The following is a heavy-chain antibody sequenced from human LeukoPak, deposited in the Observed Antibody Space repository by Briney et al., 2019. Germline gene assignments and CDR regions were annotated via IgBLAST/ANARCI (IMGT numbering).Heavy chain of an antibody. CDR3: AKERGRSGYDPLRGMDV. V-gene: IGHV3-23*01. CDR2: ISGSGGST. J-gene: IGHJ6*02. D-gene: IGHD5-12*01. CDR1: GFTFSSYG. Sequence: PGGSLRLSCAASGFTFSSYGMHWVRQAPGKGLEWVSAISGSGGSTYYADSVKGRFTISRDNSKNTLYLQMNSLRAEDTAVYYCAKERGRSGYDPLRGMDVWGQGTMVTVSS.